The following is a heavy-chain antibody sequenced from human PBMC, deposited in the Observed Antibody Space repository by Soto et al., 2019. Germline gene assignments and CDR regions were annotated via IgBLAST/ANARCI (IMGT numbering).Heavy chain of an antibody. CDR3: ERVWANSGYYAAYDF. D-gene: IGHD3-22*01. CDR2: INSNGDNI. CDR1: GFTFSSYW. Sequence: GGPLRLSCAASGFTFSSYWMHRVRIVPGKGLVWLSRINSNGDNIRYADSVKGRFTISRDNAKNTLYLQMNSLRAEDTAVYFCERVWANSGYYAAYDFWGHGTLVTVSS. V-gene: IGHV3-74*01. J-gene: IGHJ5*01.